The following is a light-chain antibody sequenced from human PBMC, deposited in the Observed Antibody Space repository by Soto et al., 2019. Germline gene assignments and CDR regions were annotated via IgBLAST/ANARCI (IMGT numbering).Light chain of an antibody. V-gene: IGLV2-14*01. CDR1: SSGVGGYNY. J-gene: IGLJ1*01. Sequence: QSALTQPASVSGSPGQSITISCTGTSSGVGGYNYVSWYQQHPGKAPKLMIYEVSNRPSGVSNRFSGSKSGNTASLTISGLQAEDEADYYCSSYTSSSTKVFGTGTKSPS. CDR3: SSYTSSSTKV. CDR2: EVS.